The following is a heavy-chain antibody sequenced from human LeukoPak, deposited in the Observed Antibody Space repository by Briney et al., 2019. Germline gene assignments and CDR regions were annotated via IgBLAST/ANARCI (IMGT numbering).Heavy chain of an antibody. V-gene: IGHV3-23*01. CDR1: GFTFSSYA. J-gene: IGHJ3*02. D-gene: IGHD2-15*01. CDR2: ISGSGGRT. CDR3: ARGGTPDIVVVVAAKLPAHNFDI. Sequence: GGSLRLSCAASGFTFSSYAMSWVRQAPGKGLEWVSGISGSGGRTYHADSVKGRFTISRDNSKNTLYLQMNSLRAEDTAVYYCARGGTPDIVVVVAAKLPAHNFDIWGQGTMVTVSS.